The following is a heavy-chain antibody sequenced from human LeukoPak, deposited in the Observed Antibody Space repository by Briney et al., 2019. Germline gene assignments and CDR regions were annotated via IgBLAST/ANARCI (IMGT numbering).Heavy chain of an antibody. J-gene: IGHJ4*02. CDR1: GFTFSSYG. D-gene: IGHD2-8*02. V-gene: IGHV3-30*18. CDR2: ISYDGSNK. CDR3: AKELVG. Sequence: GGSLRLSCAASGFTFSSYGMHWVRQAPGKGLEWVAVISYDGSNKYYADSVKGRFTISRDNSKNTLYLQMNSLRAEDTAVYYCAKELVGWGQGTLVTVSS.